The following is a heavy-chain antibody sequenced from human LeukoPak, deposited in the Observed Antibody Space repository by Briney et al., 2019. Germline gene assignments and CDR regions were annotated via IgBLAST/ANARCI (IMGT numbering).Heavy chain of an antibody. V-gene: IGHV3-21*01. Sequence: PGGSLRLSCAASGSTFSSYSMNWVRQAPGKGLEWVSSISSSSSYIYYADSVKGRFTISRDNAKNSLYLQMNSLRAEDTAVYYCARDGGVGATTYFDYWGQGTLVTVSS. D-gene: IGHD1-26*01. CDR1: GSTFSSYS. J-gene: IGHJ4*02. CDR3: ARDGGVGATTYFDY. CDR2: ISSSSSYI.